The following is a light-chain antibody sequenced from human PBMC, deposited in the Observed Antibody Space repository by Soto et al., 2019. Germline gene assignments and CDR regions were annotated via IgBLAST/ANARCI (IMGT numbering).Light chain of an antibody. CDR1: QRVFYNSNNKHY. CDR2: WAS. Sequence: DIVMTQSPDSLAVSLGERATINCKPSQRVFYNSNNKHYLAWYQHKPGQPPRLLIYWASTRESGVPDRFSGKESGKDFTLTISRRQPEEVAVYYCQQYYSTPLPFGGGIKLEIK. CDR3: QQYYSTPLP. V-gene: IGKV4-1*01. J-gene: IGKJ4*01.